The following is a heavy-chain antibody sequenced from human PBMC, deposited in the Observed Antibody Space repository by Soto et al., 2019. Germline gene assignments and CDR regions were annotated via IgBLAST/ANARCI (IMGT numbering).Heavy chain of an antibody. D-gene: IGHD2-15*01. CDR2: INHDGSEQ. J-gene: IGHJ4*02. CDR1: GFSFRNYW. Sequence: EVQLVESGGDLVQPGGSLRLSCAVSGFSFRNYWMSWVRQAPGKGLEWVANINHDGSEQNFLDSVKGRFIISRDNGKNSLFLQMNSLRAEDTAVYYCARDIGYSSFDYWGQGTLVTVSS. CDR3: ARDIGYSSFDY. V-gene: IGHV3-7*01.